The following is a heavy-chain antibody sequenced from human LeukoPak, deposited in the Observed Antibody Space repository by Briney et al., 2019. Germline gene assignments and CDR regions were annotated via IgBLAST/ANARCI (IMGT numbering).Heavy chain of an antibody. J-gene: IGHJ4*02. D-gene: IGHD3-10*01. CDR3: AKVGVLLWFGEPFPFFDY. Sequence: GGSLRLACAAAGFIFSSYAMSWVRQARGKGLEWVSASSGSGGSTYYADSVKGRFTISRDNSKNTLYLQMNSLRAEDTAVYYCAKVGVLLWFGEPFPFFDYWGQGTLVTVSS. V-gene: IGHV3-23*01. CDR2: SSGSGGST. CDR1: GFIFSSYA.